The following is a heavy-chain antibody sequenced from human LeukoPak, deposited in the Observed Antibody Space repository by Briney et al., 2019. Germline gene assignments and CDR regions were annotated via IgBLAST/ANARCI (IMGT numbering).Heavy chain of an antibody. J-gene: IGHJ4*02. D-gene: IGHD3-10*01. V-gene: IGHV1-18*04. CDR3: ARAPRVRGVIIAFDY. CDR2: ISAYNGNT. Sequence: EASVKVSCKASGYTFTSYGISWVRQAPGQGLEWMGRISAYNGNTNYAQKLQGRVTMTTDTSTSTAYMELRSLRSDDTAVYYCARAPRVRGVIIAFDYWGQGTLVTVSS. CDR1: GYTFTSYG.